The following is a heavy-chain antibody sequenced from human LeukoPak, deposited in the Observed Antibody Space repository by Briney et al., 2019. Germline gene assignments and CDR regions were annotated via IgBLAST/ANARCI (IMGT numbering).Heavy chain of an antibody. CDR3: AKGAYYFDY. J-gene: IGHJ4*02. Sequence: SETLSLTCTVSGGSISSGSYYWSWIRQPAGKGLEWIGRIYTSGSTNYNPSLKNRVTISLDTSKNQFSLKLTSVTAADTALYYCAKGAYYFDYWGQGTLVTVSS. D-gene: IGHD1-26*01. V-gene: IGHV4-61*02. CDR2: IYTSGST. CDR1: GGSISSGSYY.